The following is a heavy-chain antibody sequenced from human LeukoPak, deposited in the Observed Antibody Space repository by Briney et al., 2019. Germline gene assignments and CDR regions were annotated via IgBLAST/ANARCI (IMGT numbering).Heavy chain of an antibody. CDR3: ARDNSVRDEAWWFNP. CDR1: GYSENFYG. CDR2: ISAQHGQT. Sequence: VASVKVSCKTSGYSENFYGITWVRQVAGQGLEWMGWISAQHGQTEYAPNSQDRVTMTTDTYTNTAHMELRSLRSDDTAVYYCARDNSVRDEAWWFNPWGQGTLVTVSS. V-gene: IGHV1-18*01. J-gene: IGHJ5*02. D-gene: IGHD5-24*01.